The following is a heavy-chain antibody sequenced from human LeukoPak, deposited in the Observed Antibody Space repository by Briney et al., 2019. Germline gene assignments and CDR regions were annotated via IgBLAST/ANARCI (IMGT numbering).Heavy chain of an antibody. CDR1: GITFSGAW. D-gene: IGHD3-10*01. CDR3: ARVSGPGMNEYYHL. CDR2: INDDGSFR. Sequence: GGSLRLSCAASGITFSGAWMHWVRQAPGKGLVWVSRINDDGSFRRYANSVRGRFTISRDNAKNTLFLQMDSLRAEDTAVYYCARVSGPGMNEYYHLWGQGTLVTVSS. J-gene: IGHJ1*01. V-gene: IGHV3-74*01.